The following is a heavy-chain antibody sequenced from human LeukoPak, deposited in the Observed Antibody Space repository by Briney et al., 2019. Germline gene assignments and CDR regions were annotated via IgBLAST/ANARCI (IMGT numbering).Heavy chain of an antibody. CDR1: GGTFSSYA. Sequence: ASVKVSCKASGGTFSSYAISWVRQAPGQGLEWMGGIIPIFGTANYAQKFQGRVTITADESTSTAYMELSSLRSEDTVVYYCARFGELLSQFDYWGQGTLVTVSS. V-gene: IGHV1-69*13. D-gene: IGHD3-10*01. CDR3: ARFGELLSQFDY. CDR2: IIPIFGTA. J-gene: IGHJ4*02.